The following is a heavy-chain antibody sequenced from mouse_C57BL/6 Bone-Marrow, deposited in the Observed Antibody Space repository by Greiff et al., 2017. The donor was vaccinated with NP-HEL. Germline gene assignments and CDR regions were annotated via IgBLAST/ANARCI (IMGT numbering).Heavy chain of an antibody. J-gene: IGHJ2*01. CDR3: ARQAYYSNYGDY. CDR2: IDPSDSET. V-gene: IGHV1-52*01. CDR1: GYTFTSYW. Sequence: VQLQQPGAELVRPGSSVKLSCKASGYTFTSYWMHWVKQRPIQGLEWIGTIDPSDSETHYNQKFKDKATLTVDKSSSTAYMQLSSLTSEDSAVDYCARQAYYSNYGDYWGQGTTLTVSS. D-gene: IGHD2-5*01.